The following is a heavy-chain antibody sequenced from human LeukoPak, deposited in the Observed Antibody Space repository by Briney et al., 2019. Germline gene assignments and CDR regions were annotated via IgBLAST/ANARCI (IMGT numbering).Heavy chain of an antibody. CDR1: GGSISNHY. V-gene: IGHV4-59*11. D-gene: IGHD5-12*01. CDR2: VHYSRGT. Sequence: TSETLSLTCTVSGGSISNHYCNWIRQSPGKELEWIGYVHYSRGTNYNPSLKSRVTISLDTSKNQFFLQLSSVTAADTAVYHCASGQGWLTDHWGRGTLVAVSS. CDR3: ASGQGWLTDH. J-gene: IGHJ5*02.